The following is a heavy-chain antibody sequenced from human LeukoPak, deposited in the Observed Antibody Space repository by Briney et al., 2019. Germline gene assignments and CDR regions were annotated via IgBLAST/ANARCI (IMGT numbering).Heavy chain of an antibody. CDR3: ARHALVTSISTYNWLDP. J-gene: IGHJ5*02. Sequence: PSETLSLTCTVSGGSISSGGYYWSWIRQHPGKGLEWIGYIYYSGSTYHNPSLKSRVTISVDTSKTQLSLKLNYVTAADTAIYYCARHALVTSISTYNWLDPWGRGTLVTVST. CDR2: IYYSGST. CDR1: GGSISSGGYY. D-gene: IGHD2-21*02. V-gene: IGHV4-39*01.